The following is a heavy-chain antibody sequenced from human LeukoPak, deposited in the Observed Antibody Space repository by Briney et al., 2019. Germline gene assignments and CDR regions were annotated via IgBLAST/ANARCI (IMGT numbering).Heavy chain of an antibody. V-gene: IGHV1-69*04. J-gene: IGHJ3*02. Sequence: GASVKVSCKASGGTLSSYAISWVRQAPGQGREWMGRLIPILGIANYAQKFQGRVTITADKSTSTAYMELSSLRSEDTAVYYCARESDPYDGSGSAFDIWGQGTMVTVSS. CDR1: GGTLSSYA. CDR2: LIPILGIA. D-gene: IGHD3-10*01. CDR3: ARESDPYDGSGSAFDI.